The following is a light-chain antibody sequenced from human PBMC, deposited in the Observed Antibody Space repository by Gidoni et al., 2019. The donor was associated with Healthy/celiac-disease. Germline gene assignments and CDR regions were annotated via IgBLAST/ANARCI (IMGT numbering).Light chain of an antibody. J-gene: IGKJ2*01. CDR3: QQYNNWPYT. V-gene: IGKV3-15*01. Sequence: ILMTQSPSTLSVSPGERATLSCRASQSVSRHLAGYQQKPGQAPRLLIYGAYTRATGIPARFSGSGSGTEFTLTISSLQSEDFAFYYCQQYNNWPYTFGQGTKLEIK. CDR1: QSVSRH. CDR2: GAY.